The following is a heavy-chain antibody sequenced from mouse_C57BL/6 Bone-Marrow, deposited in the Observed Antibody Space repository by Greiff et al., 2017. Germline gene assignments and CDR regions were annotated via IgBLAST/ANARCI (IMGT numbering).Heavy chain of an antibody. CDR2: IDPENGDT. J-gene: IGHJ3*01. CDR3: TTLIYYGNPWFAY. Sequence: EVQLQQSGAELVRPGASVKLSCTASGFNIKDDYMHWVKQRPEQGLEWIGWIDPENGDTEYASKFQGKATITADTSSNTAYLQLSSLTSEDTAVYYGTTLIYYGNPWFAYWGQGTLVTVSA. V-gene: IGHV14-4*01. D-gene: IGHD2-1*01. CDR1: GFNIKDDY.